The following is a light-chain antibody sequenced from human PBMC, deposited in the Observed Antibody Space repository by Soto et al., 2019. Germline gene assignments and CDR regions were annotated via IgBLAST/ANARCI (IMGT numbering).Light chain of an antibody. CDR1: QSFNSID. CDR3: HQYDSWT. CDR2: GAS. Sequence: EILFTQSPGTLSLSPGERATLSCRASQSFNSIDLAWYQQKPGHATRLLIYGASTRATGIPDRFSGSGSGTDFTLTISRLEPEYFAVYYCHQYDSWTFGQGTKVDIK. V-gene: IGKV3-20*01. J-gene: IGKJ1*01.